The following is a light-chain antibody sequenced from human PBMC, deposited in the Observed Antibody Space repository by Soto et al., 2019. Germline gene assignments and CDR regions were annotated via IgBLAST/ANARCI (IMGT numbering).Light chain of an antibody. CDR1: QSVGSY. Sequence: EIVLTQSPATLSLSPGDTATLSCRASQSVGSYLAWYQQKPGQAPRLLIYDASNRATGIPARFSGSGSGTDFTLTISSLEPEDFAVYYCQQRSNWPPITFGQGTRLEIK. CDR2: DAS. CDR3: QQRSNWPPIT. V-gene: IGKV3-11*01. J-gene: IGKJ5*01.